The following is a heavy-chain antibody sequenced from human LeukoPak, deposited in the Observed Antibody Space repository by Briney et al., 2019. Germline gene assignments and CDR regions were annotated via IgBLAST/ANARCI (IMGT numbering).Heavy chain of an antibody. CDR3: ARDSESSDSYYYDSSLGAFDI. D-gene: IGHD3-22*01. CDR1: GGSISSYY. J-gene: IGHJ3*02. Sequence: SETLSLTCTVPGGSISSYYWSWIRKPPGKGLEWSGYIYYSGSTNYNPSLKSRVTISVDTPKNQFSLKLSSVTAADTAVYYCARDSESSDSYYYDSSLGAFDIWGQGTMVTVSS. V-gene: IGHV4-59*01. CDR2: IYYSGST.